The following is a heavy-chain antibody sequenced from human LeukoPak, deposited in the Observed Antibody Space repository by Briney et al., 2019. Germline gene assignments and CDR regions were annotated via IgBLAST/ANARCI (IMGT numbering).Heavy chain of an antibody. J-gene: IGHJ4*02. CDR3: ARDREDGTDY. V-gene: IGHV4-61*01. D-gene: IGHD1-14*01. CDR2: IYYSGST. Sequence: SETLSLTCAVSGGSVNRGTFFWTWIRKPPGKGLEWIGYIYYSGSTNYNPSLKSRVTISVDTSKNQFSLKLSSVTAADTAVYYCARDREDGTDYWGQGTLVTVSS. CDR1: GGSVNRGTFF.